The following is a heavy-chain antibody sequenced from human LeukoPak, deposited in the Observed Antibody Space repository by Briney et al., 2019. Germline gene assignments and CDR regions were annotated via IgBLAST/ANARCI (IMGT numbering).Heavy chain of an antibody. J-gene: IGHJ5*02. CDR3: ARDPFYYFASSAYS. CDR2: VSHNGST. Sequence: SETLSLTCTVSGYSISSGYNWAWIRQPPGKGLEWIGSVSHNGSTYYKSSLKSRVTLSVDTSKNQFSLKLTSVTAADTAVYYCARDPFYYFASSAYSWGQGTLVTVSS. CDR1: GYSISSGYN. V-gene: IGHV4-38-2*02. D-gene: IGHD3-22*01.